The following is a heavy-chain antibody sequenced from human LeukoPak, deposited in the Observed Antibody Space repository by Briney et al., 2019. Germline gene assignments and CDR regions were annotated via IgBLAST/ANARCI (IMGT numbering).Heavy chain of an antibody. CDR2: ISYDGSNK. D-gene: IGHD2-2*01. V-gene: IGHV3-30-3*01. Sequence: PGGSLRLSCAASGFTFSSYAMHWVRQAPGKGLEWVAVISYDGSNKYYADSVKGRFTISRDNSKNTLYLQMNSLRAEDTAVYYCAKDHEVVQSPVVNFVFDYWGQGTLVTVSS. CDR3: AKDHEVVQSPVVNFVFDY. CDR1: GFTFSSYA. J-gene: IGHJ4*02.